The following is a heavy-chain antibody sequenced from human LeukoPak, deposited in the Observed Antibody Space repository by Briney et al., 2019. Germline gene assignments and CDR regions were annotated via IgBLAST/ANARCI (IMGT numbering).Heavy chain of an antibody. D-gene: IGHD2-8*01. V-gene: IGHV1-18*01. CDR3: ARDAYCTNGVCYYALDY. CDR2: ISAYNGNT. J-gene: IGHJ4*02. Sequence: GASVKVSCKASGYTFTSYGISWVRQAPGRGLEWMGWISAYNGNTNYAQKLQGRVTMTSDTSTSTAYMELRSLRSDDTAVYYCARDAYCTNGVCYYALDYWGQGTLVTVPS. CDR1: GYTFTSYG.